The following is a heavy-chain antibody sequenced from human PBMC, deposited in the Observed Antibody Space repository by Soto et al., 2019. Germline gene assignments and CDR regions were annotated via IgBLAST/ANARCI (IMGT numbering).Heavy chain of an antibody. V-gene: IGHV3-74*01. D-gene: IGHD3-9*01. CDR1: GFTFSNDW. J-gene: IGHJ4*02. CDR2: INADGGST. Sequence: GGSLRLSCVASGFTFSNDWMHWVRQAPGKGLEWVSRINADGGSTHYADSVRGRFTISRDNAKNTLFLQLNSLRVEDTAIYYCIKVLTRGVGVPRFYFDSWGQGTLVTVSS. CDR3: IKVLTRGVGVPRFYFDS.